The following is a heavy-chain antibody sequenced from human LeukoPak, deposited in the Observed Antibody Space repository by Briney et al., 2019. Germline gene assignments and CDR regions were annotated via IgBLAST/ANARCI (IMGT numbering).Heavy chain of an antibody. V-gene: IGHV1-69*13. Sequence: SVKVSCTASGGTFSSYAISWVRQAPGQGLEWMGGIISIFGTANYAQKFQGRVTITADESTSTAYMELSSLRSEDTAVYYCARGLAYCGGDCYYFDYWGQGTLVTVSS. D-gene: IGHD2-21*02. CDR3: ARGLAYCGGDCYYFDY. J-gene: IGHJ4*02. CDR2: IISIFGTA. CDR1: GGTFSSYA.